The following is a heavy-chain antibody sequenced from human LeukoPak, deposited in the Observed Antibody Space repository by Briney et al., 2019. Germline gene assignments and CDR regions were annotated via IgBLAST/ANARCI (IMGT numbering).Heavy chain of an antibody. V-gene: IGHV3-66*01. CDR2: IYSGGST. Sequence: GGSLRLSCAASGFTVSSNYMSWVRQAPGKGLEWVSVIYSGGSTYYADSVKGRFTISRDNSKNTLYLQMNSLRAEDTAVYYCARGSPPHLYGSGSYSDYWGQGTLVTVSS. J-gene: IGHJ4*02. CDR1: GFTVSSNY. D-gene: IGHD3-10*01. CDR3: ARGSPPHLYGSGSYSDY.